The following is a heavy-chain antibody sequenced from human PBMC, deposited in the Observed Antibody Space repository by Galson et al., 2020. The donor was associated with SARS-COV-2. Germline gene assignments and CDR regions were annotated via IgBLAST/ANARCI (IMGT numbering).Heavy chain of an antibody. D-gene: IGHD5-18*01. CDR2: IYYSGVT. V-gene: IGHV4-59*01. CDR3: ARYSSGGYFFDY. Sequence: SETLSLTCTVSGGSISSYYWSWIRQPPGKGLEWIGYIYYSGVTNYNPSLKSRLTISVDTSRNQISLKLSSVTDADTAVYYCARYSSGGYFFDYWGQGALVTVSS. J-gene: IGHJ4*02. CDR1: GGSISSYY.